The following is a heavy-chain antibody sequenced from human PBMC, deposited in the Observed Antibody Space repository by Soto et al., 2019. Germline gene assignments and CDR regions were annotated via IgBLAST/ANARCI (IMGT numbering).Heavy chain of an antibody. Sequence: ASVKVSCKASGYTFTSYGISWVRQAPGQGLEWMGWISAYNGNTNYAQKLQGRVTMTTDTSTSTAYMELRSLRSDDTAVYYCARDRPIQAYSSSWYKDYWGQGTLVTVSS. CDR2: ISAYNGNT. CDR3: ARDRPIQAYSSSWYKDY. V-gene: IGHV1-18*01. J-gene: IGHJ4*02. D-gene: IGHD6-13*01. CDR1: GYTFTSYG.